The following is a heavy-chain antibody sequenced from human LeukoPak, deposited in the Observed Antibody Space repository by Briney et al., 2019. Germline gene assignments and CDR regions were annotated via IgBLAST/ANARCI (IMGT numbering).Heavy chain of an antibody. J-gene: IGHJ4*02. D-gene: IGHD3-22*01. V-gene: IGHV4-34*01. CDR2: INHSGST. Sequence: SETLSLTCAVYGESFSGYYWSWIRQPPGKGLEWIGEINHSGSTNYNPSLKSRVTISVDTSKNQFSLKLSSVTAADTAVYYCASQYYYDSSGYRTFWGQGTLVTVSS. CDR1: GESFSGYY. CDR3: ASQYYYDSSGYRTF.